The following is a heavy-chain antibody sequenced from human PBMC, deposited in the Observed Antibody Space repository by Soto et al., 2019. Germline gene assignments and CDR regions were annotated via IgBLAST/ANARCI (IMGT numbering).Heavy chain of an antibody. Sequence: GGSLRLSCAASGFTFSNAWMSWVRQAPGKGLEWVGRIKSKTDGGTTDYAAPVKGRFTISRDDSKNKLYLQMNSLKTADTVVSYCTTDVPPAHSPRPPHYDFWRGYYPPFDYWGQGTLVTVSS. CDR3: TTDVPPAHSPRPPHYDFWRGYYPPFDY. CDR1: GFTFSNAW. J-gene: IGHJ4*02. CDR2: IKSKTDGGTT. D-gene: IGHD3-3*01. V-gene: IGHV3-15*01.